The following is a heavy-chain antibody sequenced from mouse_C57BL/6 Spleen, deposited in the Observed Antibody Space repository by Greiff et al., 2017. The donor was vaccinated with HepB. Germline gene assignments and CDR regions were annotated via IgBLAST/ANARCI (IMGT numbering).Heavy chain of an antibody. CDR2: IDPSDSYT. V-gene: IGHV1-69*01. D-gene: IGHD1-1*01. CDR3: ARGGSNPMDY. CDR1: GYTFTSYW. J-gene: IGHJ4*01. Sequence: QVQLKQPGAELVMPGASVKLSCKASGYTFTSYWMHWVKQRPGQGLEWIGEIDPSDSYTNYNQKFKGKSTLTVDKSSSTAYMQLSSLTSEDSAVYYCARGGSNPMDYWGQGTSVTVSS.